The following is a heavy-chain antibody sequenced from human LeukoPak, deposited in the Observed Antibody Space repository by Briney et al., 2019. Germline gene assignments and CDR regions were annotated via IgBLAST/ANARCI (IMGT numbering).Heavy chain of an antibody. CDR1: GYTFTSYG. CDR3: ARVYFVRYYYDSSGYFTFDY. J-gene: IGHJ4*02. Sequence: GASVKVSCKAYGYTFTSYGISWLRQAPGQGLEWMGWISAYNGNTNYAQKLQGRVTMTTDTSTSTAYMELRSLRSDDTAVYYCARVYFVRYYYDSSGYFTFDYWGQGTLVTVSS. CDR2: ISAYNGNT. D-gene: IGHD3-22*01. V-gene: IGHV1-18*01.